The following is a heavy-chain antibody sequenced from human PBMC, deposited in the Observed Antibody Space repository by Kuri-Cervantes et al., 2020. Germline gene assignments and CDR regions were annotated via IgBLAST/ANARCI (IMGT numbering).Heavy chain of an antibody. J-gene: IGHJ6*02. Sequence: ASVKVSCKASGYTFTSYYMHWVRQAPGQGLEWMGIINPSGGSTSYAQKFQGRVTMTRDTSTSTVYMELSSLRSEDTAVYYCAICRRVRGVIIPTKTYYYYGMDVWGQGTTVTVSS. D-gene: IGHD3-10*01. CDR2: INPSGGST. V-gene: IGHV1-46*01. CDR1: GYTFTSYY. CDR3: AICRRVRGVIIPTKTYYYYGMDV.